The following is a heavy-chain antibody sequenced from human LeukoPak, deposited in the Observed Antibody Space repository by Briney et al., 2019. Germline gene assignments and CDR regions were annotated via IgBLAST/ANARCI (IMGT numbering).Heavy chain of an antibody. V-gene: IGHV4-61*02. CDR1: GGSISSGSYY. CDR3: AREYYSYGGNYFDY. D-gene: IGHD5-18*01. Sequence: SETLSLTCTVSGGSISSGSYYWSWIRQPAGKGLEWIGRIYTSGSTNYNPSLKSRVTISVDTSKNQFSLKLSSVTAADTAVYYCAREYYSYGGNYFDYWGQGTLVTVSS. CDR2: IYTSGST. J-gene: IGHJ4*02.